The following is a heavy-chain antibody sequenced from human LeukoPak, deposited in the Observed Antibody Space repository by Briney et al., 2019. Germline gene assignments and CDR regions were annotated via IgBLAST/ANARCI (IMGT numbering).Heavy chain of an antibody. CDR2: IYSSGST. Sequence: PSETLSLTCTVSGGSISSSYWTWIRQPAGKGLEWIGRIYSSGSTNYSPSLKSRLTMSVDTSRNQFSLKLNSVTAADTAVYYCARECFSSICPYNNMDVWGQGTTVTVSS. V-gene: IGHV4-4*07. CDR1: GGSISSSY. CDR3: ARECFSSICPYNNMDV. J-gene: IGHJ6*02. D-gene: IGHD2-2*01.